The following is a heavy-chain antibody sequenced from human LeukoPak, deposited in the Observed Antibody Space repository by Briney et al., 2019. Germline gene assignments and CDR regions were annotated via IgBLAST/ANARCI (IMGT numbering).Heavy chain of an antibody. D-gene: IGHD1-1*01. CDR2: ISYDGSNR. V-gene: IGHV3-30*04. CDR1: GFTFSSYA. Sequence: GGSLRLSCAASGFTFSSYAMHWVRQAPGKGLEWVAVISYDGSNRYYADSVKGRFTISRDNSKNTLYLQMNSLRAEDTAVYYCARDPLGTRPGFDYWGQGTLVTVSS. J-gene: IGHJ4*02. CDR3: ARDPLGTRPGFDY.